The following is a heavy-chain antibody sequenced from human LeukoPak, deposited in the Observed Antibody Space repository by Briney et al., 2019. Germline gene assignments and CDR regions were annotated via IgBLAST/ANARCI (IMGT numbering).Heavy chain of an antibody. CDR1: GFTFDDYA. D-gene: IGHD3-22*01. V-gene: IGHV3-9*01. J-gene: IGHJ1*01. Sequence: GGSLRLSCAASGFTFDDYAMHWVRQAPGKGLEWVSGISWNSGSIGYADSVKGRFTISRDNAKNSLYLQMNSLRAEDTAVYYCAKDSRSSGYFFQHWGQGTLVTVSS. CDR3: AKDSRSSGYFFQH. CDR2: ISWNSGSI.